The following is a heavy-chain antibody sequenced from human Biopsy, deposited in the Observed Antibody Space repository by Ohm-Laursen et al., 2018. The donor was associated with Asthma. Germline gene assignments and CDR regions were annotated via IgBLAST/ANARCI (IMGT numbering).Heavy chain of an antibody. D-gene: IGHD6-13*01. CDR3: VRGSSSWHHGPFHYYYGLDV. CDR1: SGSGGYMRSGNYY. Sequence: GTLSLTCSLSSGSGGYMRSGNYYWGWIRQPPGKGLEWIGSIYYSGTTYYNPSLESRVTWSADTSKNQFSLKLTSVTAADTAVYYCVRGSSSWHHGPFHYYYGLDVWGQGTTATVSS. J-gene: IGHJ6*02. V-gene: IGHV4-39*01. CDR2: IYYSGTT.